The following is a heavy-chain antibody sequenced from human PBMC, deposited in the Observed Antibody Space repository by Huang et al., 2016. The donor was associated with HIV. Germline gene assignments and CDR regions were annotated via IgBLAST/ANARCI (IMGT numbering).Heavy chain of an antibody. CDR1: GDFISSSQYY. CDR2: VYQSGSP. Sequence: QLQLQESGPGQVKPSETLSLTCTVSGDFISSSQYYWGWIRQSPGKGLGWVGSVYQSGSPNYNPSLKSRVNLSVDTSRNQFSLRLNSVTAADTAVYYCASQHIGAAATWFWGRGTQVAVSS. J-gene: IGHJ4*02. CDR3: ASQHIGAAATWF. V-gene: IGHV4-39*01. D-gene: IGHD6-13*01.